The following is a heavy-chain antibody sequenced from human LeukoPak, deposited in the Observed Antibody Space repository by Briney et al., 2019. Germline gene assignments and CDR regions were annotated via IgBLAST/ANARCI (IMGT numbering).Heavy chain of an antibody. D-gene: IGHD6-19*01. CDR1: GFTFSSYG. Sequence: GGSLRLSCAASGFTFSSYGMHWVRQAPGKGLEWVAVISYDGSNKYYADSVKGRFTISRDNSKNTLYLQMNSLRAEDTAVYYCAKPFELQWLAEGFFDYWGQGTLVTVSS. V-gene: IGHV3-30*18. CDR3: AKPFELQWLAEGFFDY. J-gene: IGHJ4*02. CDR2: ISYDGSNK.